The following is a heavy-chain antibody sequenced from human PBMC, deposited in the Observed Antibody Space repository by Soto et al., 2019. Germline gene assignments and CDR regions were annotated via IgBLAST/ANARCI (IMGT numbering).Heavy chain of an antibody. V-gene: IGHV1-69*08. CDR3: AREDRDRETGLVPAAIDGMDV. CDR2: IIPIFGIA. J-gene: IGHJ6*02. Sequence: QVQLVQSGAEVKKPGSSVKVSCKASGGTFSRYSITWVRQAPGHGLEWIGRIIPIFGIASYAQKFQGRVTITADESTSTAYRGLRSLRSDATAVYYCAREDRDRETGLVPAAIDGMDVWGQGTTVTVSS. D-gene: IGHD2-2*01. CDR1: GGTFSRYS.